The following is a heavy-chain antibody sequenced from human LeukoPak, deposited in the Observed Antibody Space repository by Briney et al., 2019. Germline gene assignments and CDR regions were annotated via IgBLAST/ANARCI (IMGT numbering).Heavy chain of an antibody. V-gene: IGHV4-61*08. CDR3: ARADFLTVSGAFDI. J-gene: IGHJ3*02. CDR1: GGSISSGGYY. Sequence: SETLSLTCTVSGGSISSGGYYWSWIRQHPGKGLEWIGYIYYSGSTNYNPSLKSRVTISVDTSKNQFSLKLSSVTAADTAVYYCARADFLTVSGAFDIWGQGTMVTVSS. CDR2: IYYSGST. D-gene: IGHD3-3*01.